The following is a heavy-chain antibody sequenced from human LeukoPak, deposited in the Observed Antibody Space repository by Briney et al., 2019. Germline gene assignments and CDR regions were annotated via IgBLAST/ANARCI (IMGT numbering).Heavy chain of an antibody. CDR1: GGSISSYY. CDR3: ARVPIYYYDSSGYLDAFDI. Sequence: SETLSLTCTVSGGSISSYYWSWIRLPAGKGLEWIGRIYTSGSTNYNPSLKSRVTMSVDTSKNQFSLKLSSVTAADTAVYYCARVPIYYYDSSGYLDAFDIWGQGTMVTVSS. V-gene: IGHV4-4*07. J-gene: IGHJ3*02. CDR2: IYTSGST. D-gene: IGHD3-22*01.